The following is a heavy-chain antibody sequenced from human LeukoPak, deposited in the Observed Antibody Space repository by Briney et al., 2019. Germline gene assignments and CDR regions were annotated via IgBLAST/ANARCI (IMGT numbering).Heavy chain of an antibody. V-gene: IGHV4-38-2*02. Sequence: SETLSLSCTVSGYSITIGYYWGWFRHPPGKEREGIGSIYHTGTTYSTPSPKLQVTISVDTSKNQSSLNLSSVTAADTAMYYCARGLGSGYSSNCDYFNYWGQGTLVTVSS. D-gene: IGHD2-15*01. CDR2: IYHTGTT. CDR1: GYSITIGYY. J-gene: IGHJ4*02. CDR3: ARGLGSGYSSNCDYFNY.